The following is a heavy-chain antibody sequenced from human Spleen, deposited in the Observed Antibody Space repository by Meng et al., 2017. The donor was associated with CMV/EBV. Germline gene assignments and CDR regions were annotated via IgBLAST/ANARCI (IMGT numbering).Heavy chain of an antibody. CDR2: TYSDDYK. J-gene: IGHJ4*02. CDR1: GFSLSTRGVG. V-gene: IGHV2-5*02. Sequence: FSGFSLSTRGVGVGWIRQPPGKALEWLALTYSDDYKRYSPSLKSRLTITKDTSKNQVVLTMTNMDPVDTGTYYCTYRPSYYDFWSGSEWGQGTLVTVSS. D-gene: IGHD3-3*01. CDR3: TYRPSYYDFWSGSE.